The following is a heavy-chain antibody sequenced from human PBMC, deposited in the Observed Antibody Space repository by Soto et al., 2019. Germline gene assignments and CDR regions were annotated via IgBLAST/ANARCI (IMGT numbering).Heavy chain of an antibody. D-gene: IGHD2-2*01. V-gene: IGHV1-46*01. Sequence: PSVKVSCKASGYTFTSYYMHWVRQAPGQGLEWMGIINPSGGSTSYAQKFQGRVTMTRDTSTSTVYMELSSLRSEDTAVYYCARPLARVKDIVVVPAATDAFDIWGQGTMVTVSS. CDR3: ARPLARVKDIVVVPAATDAFDI. J-gene: IGHJ3*02. CDR1: GYTFTSYY. CDR2: INPSGGST.